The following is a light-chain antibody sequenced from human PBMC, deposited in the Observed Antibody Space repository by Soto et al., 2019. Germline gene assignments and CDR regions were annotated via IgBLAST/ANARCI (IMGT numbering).Light chain of an antibody. J-gene: IGKJ1*01. CDR3: QQYVSSPWA. CDR2: AAS. CDR1: QSVSSYY. Sequence: EIVLTQSPGTLSLSPGERATLSCRASQSVSSYYLAWYQQKPGQAPRLLIYAASSRATGIPDRFSGSGSGTDFTLTISRLEPEDFAVYYCQQYVSSPWAFGQGTTGDIK. V-gene: IGKV3-20*01.